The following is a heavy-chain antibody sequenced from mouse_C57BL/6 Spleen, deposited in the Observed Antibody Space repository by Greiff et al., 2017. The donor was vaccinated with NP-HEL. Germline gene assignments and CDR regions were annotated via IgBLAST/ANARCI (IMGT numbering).Heavy chain of an antibody. CDR2: IYPGDGDP. D-gene: IGHD4-1*01. CDR3: ASRELVPRHYAMDY. V-gene: IGHV1-80*01. J-gene: IGHJ4*01. Sequence: QVQLQQSGAELVKPGASVKISCKASGYAFSSYWMNWVKQRPGKGLEWIGQIYPGDGDPNYNGKFKGKATLTADKSSSTAYMQLSSLTSEDSAVYFCASRELVPRHYAMDYWGQGTSVTVSS. CDR1: GYAFSSYW.